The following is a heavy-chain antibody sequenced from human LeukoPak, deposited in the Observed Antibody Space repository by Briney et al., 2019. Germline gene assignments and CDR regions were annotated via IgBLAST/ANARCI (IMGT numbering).Heavy chain of an antibody. CDR1: GFTFSSYA. CDR2: ITGNADTT. J-gene: IGHJ4*02. V-gene: IGHV3-23*01. D-gene: IGHD3-22*01. CDR3: AKEGYFDSSGYYHRRCDY. Sequence: GGSLRLSRAASGFTFSSYAMSWVRQAPGKGLEWVSAITGNADTTYYADSVEGRFTISRDNSKNTLYLQMNSLRAEDTAVYYCAKEGYFDSSGYYHRRCDYWGQGTLVTVSS.